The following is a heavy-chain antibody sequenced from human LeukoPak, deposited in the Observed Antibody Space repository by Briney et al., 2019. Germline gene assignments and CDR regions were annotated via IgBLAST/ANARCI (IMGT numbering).Heavy chain of an antibody. D-gene: IGHD2-15*01. CDR1: GGSFSGYY. CDR2: INHSGST. V-gene: IGHV4-34*01. Sequence: SETLSLTCAVYGGSFSGYYWSWIRQPPGKGLEWIGEINHSGSTNYNPSLKSRVTISVDTSKNQFSLKLSSVTAADTAVYYCARGGRYYYYYYYMDVWAKGPRSPSP. J-gene: IGHJ6*03. CDR3: ARGGRYYYYYYYMDV.